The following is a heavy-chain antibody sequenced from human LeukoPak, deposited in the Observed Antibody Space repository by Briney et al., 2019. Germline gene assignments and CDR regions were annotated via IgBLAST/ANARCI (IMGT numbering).Heavy chain of an antibody. CDR3: ARRSTPVEGLIY. J-gene: IGHJ4*02. V-gene: IGHV1-8*01. Sequence: ASVKVSCKASGYTFTSYDINWVRQATGQGLEWMGWMNPNSGNTGYAQKFQGRVTMTRNTSISTAYMELSSLISEDTAVYYCARRSTPVEGLIYWGQGTLVTVSS. CDR2: MNPNSGNT. CDR1: GYTFTSYD. D-gene: IGHD2-15*01.